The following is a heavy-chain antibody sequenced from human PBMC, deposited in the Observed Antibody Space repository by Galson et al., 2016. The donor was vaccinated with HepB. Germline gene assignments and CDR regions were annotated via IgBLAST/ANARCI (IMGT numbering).Heavy chain of an antibody. CDR2: IQPSGTA. V-gene: IGHV4-4*09. CDR1: GVSISTHY. Sequence: SETLSLTCTVSGVSISTHYWNWIRQLPGEGLEWIGYIQPSGTARYDPSLTSRVTISVDTSKNQFSLNLTSLTAADTAVYYCAERGGGYWGQGILVTVSS. J-gene: IGHJ4*02. CDR3: AERGGGY.